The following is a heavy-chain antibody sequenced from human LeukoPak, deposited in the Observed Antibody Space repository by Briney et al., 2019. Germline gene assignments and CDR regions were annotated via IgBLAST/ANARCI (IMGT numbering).Heavy chain of an antibody. D-gene: IGHD1-26*01. V-gene: IGHV3-23*01. CDR3: AKDPSTLVGATNLDY. CDR2: ISGSGGST. J-gene: IGHJ4*02. Sequence: GGSLRLSCAASGFTFSSYAMSWVRQAPGKGLEWVSAISGSGGSTYYADSVKGRFTISRDNSKNTLYLQMNSPRAEDTAVYYCAKDPSTLVGATNLDYWGQGTLVTVSS. CDR1: GFTFSSYA.